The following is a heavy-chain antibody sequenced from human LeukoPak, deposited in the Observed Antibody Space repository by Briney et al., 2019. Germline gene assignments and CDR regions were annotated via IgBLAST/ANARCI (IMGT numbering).Heavy chain of an antibody. V-gene: IGHV3-7*01. J-gene: IGHJ6*03. CDR1: GFIFSNYG. CDR3: VKVKQQLVRLLGRDTTYYYNYYLDV. CDR2: MKQDGSDK. D-gene: IGHD6-13*01. Sequence: GGTLRLSCAASGFIFSNYGMSWVRQAPGKGLEWVANMKQDGSDKYYVDSVKGRFTISRDNAKNSLYLQMNGLRAEDTAVYYCVKVKQQLVRLLGRDTTYYYNYYLDVWGKGTTVTVSS.